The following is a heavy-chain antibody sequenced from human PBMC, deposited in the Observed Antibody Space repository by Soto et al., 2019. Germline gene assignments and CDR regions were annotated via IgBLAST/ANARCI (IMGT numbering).Heavy chain of an antibody. V-gene: IGHV3-23*01. CDR1: GFTFSSYA. D-gene: IGHD3-22*01. J-gene: IGHJ3*02. CDR3: AKVNYYDSSGYYTGSDAFDI. CDR2: ISGSGGST. Sequence: GGSLRLSCAASGFTFSSYAMSWVRQAPGKGLEWVSAISGSGGSTYYADSVKGRFTISRDNSKNTLYLQMNSLRAEDTAVYYCAKVNYYDSSGYYTGSDAFDIWGQGTMVTVSS.